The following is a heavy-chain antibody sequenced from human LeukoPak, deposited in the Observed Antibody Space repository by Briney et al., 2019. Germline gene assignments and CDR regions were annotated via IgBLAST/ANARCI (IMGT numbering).Heavy chain of an antibody. J-gene: IGHJ4*02. CDR1: GFTFSSYG. CDR3: ARGGYSYKYYFDY. D-gene: IGHD5-18*01. V-gene: IGHV3-33*01. Sequence: PGGSLRLSCAASGFTFSSYGMHWVRQAPGKGLEWVAVIWYDGSNKYYADSVKGRFTISRGNSRNTLYLQMNSLRAEDTAVYYCARGGYSYKYYFDYWGQGTLVTVSS. CDR2: IWYDGSNK.